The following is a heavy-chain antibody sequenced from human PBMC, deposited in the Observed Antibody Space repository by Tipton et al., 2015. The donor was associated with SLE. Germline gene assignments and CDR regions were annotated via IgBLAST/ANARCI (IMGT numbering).Heavy chain of an antibody. D-gene: IGHD3-10*01. CDR1: GGSISSHY. V-gene: IGHV4-59*11. Sequence: TLSLTCTVSGGSISSHYWSWVRQPPGKGLEWIGYIYYSGSTNYNPSLKSRVTMSVDTSKNQFSLKLSSVTAADTAVYYCARGGRPDDWGQGTLVTVSS. CDR2: IYYSGST. J-gene: IGHJ4*02. CDR3: ARGGRPDD.